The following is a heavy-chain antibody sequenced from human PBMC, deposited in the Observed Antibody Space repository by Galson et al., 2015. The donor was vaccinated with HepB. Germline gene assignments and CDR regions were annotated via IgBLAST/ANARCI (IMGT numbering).Heavy chain of an antibody. CDR2: IIPIFGTA. CDR1: GGTFSSYA. V-gene: IGHV1-69*13. Sequence: SVKVSCKASGGTFSSYAISWVRQAPGQGLEWMGGIIPIFGTANYAQKFQGRVTITADESTSTAYMELSSLRSEDTAVYYCARGMVVAATLNYYYYGMDVWGQGTTVTVSS. J-gene: IGHJ6*02. D-gene: IGHD2-15*01. CDR3: ARGMVVAATLNYYYYGMDV.